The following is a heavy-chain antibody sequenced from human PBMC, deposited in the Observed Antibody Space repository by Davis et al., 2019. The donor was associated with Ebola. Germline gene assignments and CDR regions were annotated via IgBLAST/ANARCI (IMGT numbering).Heavy chain of an antibody. J-gene: IGHJ4*02. CDR1: GFTFSSYA. CDR2: ISGSGGST. V-gene: IGHV3-23*01. CDR3: AKDWYEDGDYVPLFDY. D-gene: IGHD4-17*01. Sequence: GGSLRLSCAASGFTFSSYAMSWVRQAPGKGLEWVSAISGSGGSTYYADSVKGRFTISRDNSKNTLYLQMNSLRAEDTAVYYCAKDWYEDGDYVPLFDYWGQGTLVTVSS.